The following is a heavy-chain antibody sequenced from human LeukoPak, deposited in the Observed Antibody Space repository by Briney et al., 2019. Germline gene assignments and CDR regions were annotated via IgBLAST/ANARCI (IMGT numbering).Heavy chain of an antibody. J-gene: IGHJ4*02. Sequence: QPGRSLRLSCTASGFTFGDYAMSWVRQAPGKGLEWVGSSRSKVYGGTAEYAASVKGRFTISRDESRNIAYVQMNSLKTEDTAVYYCTRKGYSNYRYGGGSDYWGQGTLVTVSS. CDR2: SRSKVYGGTA. CDR1: GFTFGDYA. D-gene: IGHD4-11*01. CDR3: TRKGYSNYRYGGGSDY. V-gene: IGHV3-49*04.